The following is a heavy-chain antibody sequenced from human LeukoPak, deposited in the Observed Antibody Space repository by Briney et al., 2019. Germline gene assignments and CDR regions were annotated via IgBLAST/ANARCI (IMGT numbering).Heavy chain of an antibody. CDR1: GFTFDDYA. J-gene: IGHJ3*02. CDR2: ISWNSGSI. CDR3: AKGVTIFEVVTLDAFDI. D-gene: IGHD3-3*01. Sequence: GRSLRLSCAASGFTFDDYAMHWVRQAPGKGLEWVSGISWNSGSIGYADSVKGRFTISRDNAKNSLYLQMNSLRAEDTALYYCAKGVTIFEVVTLDAFDIWGQGTMVTVSS. V-gene: IGHV3-9*01.